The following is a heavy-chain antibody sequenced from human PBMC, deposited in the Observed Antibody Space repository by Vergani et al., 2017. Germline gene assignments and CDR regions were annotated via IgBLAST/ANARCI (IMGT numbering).Heavy chain of an antibody. CDR2: IYSGGST. V-gene: IGHV3-66*02. Sequence: EVQLVESGGGLVQPGGSLRLSCAASGFTFSSNYMSWVRQAPGKGLEWVSVIYSGGSTYYADSVKGRFTISRDNSKNTLYLQMNSLRAEDTAVYYCARDRPLQDGGYYSDYWGQGTLVTVSS. CDR1: GFTFSSNY. J-gene: IGHJ4*02. D-gene: IGHD3-3*01. CDR3: ARDRPLQDGGYYSDY.